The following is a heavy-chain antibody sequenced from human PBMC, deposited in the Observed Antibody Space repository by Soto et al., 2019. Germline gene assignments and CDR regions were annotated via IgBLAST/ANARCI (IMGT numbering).Heavy chain of an antibody. J-gene: IGHJ6*02. CDR2: ILYDGSKK. V-gene: IGHV3-30-3*01. Sequence: QVQLVESGGGVVQPGRSLRISCAASGFTFSTYAMHWVRQAPGKGLEWVAVILYDGSKKDYADSVKGRFTISRDNSKNTLYLQMNSLRAEDTAVYYCARGNIACNDVGAMDVWGQGTTVTVSS. D-gene: IGHD1-1*01. CDR1: GFTFSTYA. CDR3: ARGNIACNDVGAMDV.